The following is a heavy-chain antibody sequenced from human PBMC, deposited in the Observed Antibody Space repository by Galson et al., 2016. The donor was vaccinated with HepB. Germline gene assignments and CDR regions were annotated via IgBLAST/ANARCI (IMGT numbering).Heavy chain of an antibody. CDR3: ARGPSREWLLYYYYYYGMDV. Sequence: SLRLSCAASGLTFSSYSMNWVRQAPGKGLEWVSSISSSGTYIWYADSVKGRFTISRDNAKNSVYLQMSSLRSEDTAVYYCARGPSREWLLYYYYYYGMDVWGQGTTVTVSS. CDR1: GLTFSSYS. J-gene: IGHJ6*02. V-gene: IGHV3-21*04. CDR2: ISSSGTYI. D-gene: IGHD3-3*01.